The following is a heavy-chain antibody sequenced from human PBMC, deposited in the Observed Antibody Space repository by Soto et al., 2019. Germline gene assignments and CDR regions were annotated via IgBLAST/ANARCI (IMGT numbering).Heavy chain of an antibody. V-gene: IGHV3-33*01. J-gene: IGHJ3*02. CDR2: IWYDGSNK. Sequence: GGSLRLSCAASGFTFSSYGMHWVRQDPGKGLEWVAVIWYDGSNKYYADSVKGRFTISRDNSKNTLYLQMNSLRAEDTAVYYCATTGDLDAFDIWGQGTMVTVSS. CDR1: GFTFSSYG. CDR3: ATTGDLDAFDI. D-gene: IGHD7-27*01.